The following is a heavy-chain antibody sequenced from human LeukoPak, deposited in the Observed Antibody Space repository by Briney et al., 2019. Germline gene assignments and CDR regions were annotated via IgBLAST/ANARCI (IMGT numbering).Heavy chain of an antibody. CDR2: ITGSESST. CDR3: AKHRGSGVAGTGGVES. Sequence: GGSLRLSCAASGFTFGSYAMTWVRQAPGKGLEWVSVITGSESSTYYADSVRGRFTISRDNPKSTLYLQMNSLRADDTAVYYCAKHRGSGVAGTGGVESWGQGTLVTVSS. CDR1: GFTFGSYA. J-gene: IGHJ4*02. V-gene: IGHV3-23*01. D-gene: IGHD6-19*01.